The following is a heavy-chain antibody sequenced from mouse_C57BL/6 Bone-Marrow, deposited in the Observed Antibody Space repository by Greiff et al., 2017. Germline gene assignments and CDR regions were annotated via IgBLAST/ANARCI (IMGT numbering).Heavy chain of an antibody. V-gene: IGHV1-7*01. CDR2: INPSSGYT. CDR1: GYTFTSYW. CDR3: AKNYYGSSYYD. D-gene: IGHD1-1*01. Sequence: QVQLKESGAELAKPGASVKLSCKASGYTFTSYWMHWVKQRPGQGLEWIGYINPSSGYTKYNQKFKDKATLTADKSSSTAYMQLSSLPYDDSAVYYFAKNYYGSSYYDWGQGTTLTVSS. J-gene: IGHJ2*01.